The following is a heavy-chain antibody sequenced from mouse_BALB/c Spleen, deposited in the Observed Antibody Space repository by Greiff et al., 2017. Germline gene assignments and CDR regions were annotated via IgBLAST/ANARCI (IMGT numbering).Heavy chain of an antibody. J-gene: IGHJ3*01. CDR1: GYSITSGYY. CDR3: ARDGGLRPSWFAY. Sequence: EVKVEESGPGLVKPSQSLSLTCSVTGYSITSGYYWNWIRQFPGNKLEWMGYISYDGSNNYNPSLKNRISITRDTSKNQFFLKLNSVTTEDTATYYCARDGGLRPSWFAYWGQGTLVTVSA. CDR2: ISYDGSN. D-gene: IGHD1-2*01. V-gene: IGHV3-6*02.